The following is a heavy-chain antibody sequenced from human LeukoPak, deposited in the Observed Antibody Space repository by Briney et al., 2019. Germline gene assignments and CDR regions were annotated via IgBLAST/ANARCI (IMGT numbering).Heavy chain of an antibody. Sequence: GGSLRLSCAAAGFSFSTYAMHWVRQAPGKGLEWVSLIRYDGTDKYYADSVKGRFTISRDNPKNTLYLQMNSLTVEDTAIYYCAKDRAVAVAAKIVDFWGQGTLVTVSS. D-gene: IGHD6-19*01. CDR3: AKDRAVAVAAKIVDF. CDR1: GFSFSTYA. J-gene: IGHJ4*02. V-gene: IGHV3-30*02. CDR2: IRYDGTDK.